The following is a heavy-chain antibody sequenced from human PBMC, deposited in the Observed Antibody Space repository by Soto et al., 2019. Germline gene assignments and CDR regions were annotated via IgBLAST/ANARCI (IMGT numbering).Heavy chain of an antibody. D-gene: IGHD2-21*02. V-gene: IGHV1-69*12. J-gene: IGHJ6*02. Sequence: QVQLAQSGAEVKKPGSSVKVSCKASGGTFSSYAITWVRQAPGQGLEWMGGIIPIFGTADYAQKFQGRVTITADESTSTAYMELSSLRSEDTAVYYCASPVATVYYYYGMDVWGQGTTVTVSS. CDR1: GGTFSSYA. CDR2: IIPIFGTA. CDR3: ASPVATVYYYYGMDV.